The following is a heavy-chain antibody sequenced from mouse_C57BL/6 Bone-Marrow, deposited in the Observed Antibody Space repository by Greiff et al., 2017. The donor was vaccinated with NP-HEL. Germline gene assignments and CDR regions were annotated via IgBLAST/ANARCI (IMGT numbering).Heavy chain of an antibody. D-gene: IGHD1-2*01. CDR1: GFNIKDYY. CDR3: ATPLRPVRDAMDY. J-gene: IGHJ4*01. V-gene: IGHV14-2*01. CDR2: IDPEDGET. Sequence: VQLKESGAELVKPGASVKLSCTASGFNIKDYYMHWVKQRTEQGLEWIGRIDPEDGETKYAPKFQGKATITADTSSNTAYLQLSSLTSEDTAVYYCATPLRPVRDAMDYWGQGTSVTVSS.